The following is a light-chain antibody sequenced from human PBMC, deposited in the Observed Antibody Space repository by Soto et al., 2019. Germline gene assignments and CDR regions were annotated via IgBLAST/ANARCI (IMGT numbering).Light chain of an antibody. CDR1: SSDVGGYNY. Sequence: QSALTQPPSASGSPGQSVTISCTGTSSDVGGYNYVSWYQQHPGKAPKLMIYEVSKRPSGVPDRFSGSKSGNTASLTVSGLQTEDEADYYCSSHAAGGVFGGGTQLTVL. V-gene: IGLV2-8*01. CDR2: EVS. CDR3: SSHAAGGV. J-gene: IGLJ3*02.